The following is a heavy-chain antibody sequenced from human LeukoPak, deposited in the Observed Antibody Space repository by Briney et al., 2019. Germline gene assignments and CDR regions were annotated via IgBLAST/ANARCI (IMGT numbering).Heavy chain of an antibody. CDR1: GGSFSGYY. V-gene: IGHV4-34*01. CDR2: LNDSRST. CDR3: ARERRYCSSTSCYGTFYYYYGMDV. J-gene: IGHJ6*02. D-gene: IGHD2-2*01. Sequence: SETLSLTCAVYGGSFSGYYWSWIRQPPAKGLEWIGELNDSRSTNYNPSLKSRVTISVDTSKNQFSLKLSSVTAADTAVYYCARERRYCSSTSCYGTFYYYYGMDVWGQGTTVTVSS.